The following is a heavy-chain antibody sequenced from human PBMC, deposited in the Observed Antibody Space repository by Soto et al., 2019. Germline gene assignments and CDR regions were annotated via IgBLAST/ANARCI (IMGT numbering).Heavy chain of an antibody. D-gene: IGHD1-7*01. CDR2: IIPIFGTA. V-gene: IGHV1-69*01. CDR3: ARDPGSWNYGRGGAWFDP. J-gene: IGHJ5*02. Sequence: QVQLVQSGAEMKKPGSSVKVSCKASGGTFSSYAISVVRQAPGQGLEWMGGIIPIFGTANYAQKFQGRVTITADEYTSTVYMELSSSRYEDTAVYHCARDPGSWNYGRGGAWFDPCGQGTLVTGSS. CDR1: GGTFSSYA.